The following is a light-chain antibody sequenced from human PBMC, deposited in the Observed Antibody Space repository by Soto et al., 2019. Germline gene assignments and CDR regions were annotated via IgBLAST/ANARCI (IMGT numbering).Light chain of an antibody. CDR1: SSDVGAYDY. J-gene: IGLJ1*01. Sequence: QSVLTQPPSASGSPGQSVTISCTGTSSDVGAYDYVSWYQQHPGKAPKLMIYEVSRRPSGVPERFSGSKSGNTASLTVSGLQAEDEAHYYCSSYAGSNNFVFGTGTQLTVL. V-gene: IGLV2-8*01. CDR3: SSYAGSNNFV. CDR2: EVS.